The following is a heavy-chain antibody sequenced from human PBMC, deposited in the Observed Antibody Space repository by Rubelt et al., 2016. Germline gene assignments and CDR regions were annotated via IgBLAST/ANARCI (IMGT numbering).Heavy chain of an antibody. CDR2: ISAYNGNT. D-gene: IGHD3-3*01. Sequence: QVQLVQSGAEVKKPGASVKVPCKASGYTFTSYGISWVRQAPGQGLEWMGWISAYNGNTNYAQKCQGRVTITADESTSTAYMELSSLRSEDTAVYYCARDFLEWSDAFDIWGQGTMVTVSS. CDR1: GYTFTSYG. CDR3: ARDFLEWSDAFDI. V-gene: IGHV1-18*01. J-gene: IGHJ3*02.